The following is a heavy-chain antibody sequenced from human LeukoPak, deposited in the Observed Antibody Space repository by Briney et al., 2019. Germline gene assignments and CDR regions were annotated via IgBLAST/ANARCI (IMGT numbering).Heavy chain of an antibody. D-gene: IGHD3-10*01. CDR1: GYTFTNYG. CDR2: ISAYNGNT. J-gene: IGHJ6*02. Sequence: ASVKVSCKASGYTFTNYGISWVRQAPGQGLEWMGWISAYNGNTNYAQNFQGRVTMTTDTATSTTYMELRSLRPDDTAVYYCAREYYYGSGGHIGTNNGMDVWGQGTTVTVSS. V-gene: IGHV1-18*01. CDR3: AREYYYGSGGHIGTNNGMDV.